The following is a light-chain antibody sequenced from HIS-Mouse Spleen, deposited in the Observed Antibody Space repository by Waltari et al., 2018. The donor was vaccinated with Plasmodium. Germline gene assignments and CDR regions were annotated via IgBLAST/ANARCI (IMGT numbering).Light chain of an antibody. Sequence: SYVLTQPPPASVAPGRTARNTCGGNNIRSKSAPWYQQKPGHAPVLVVYDDSDRPSGIPERFSGSNSGNTATLTISRVEAGDEAYYYCQVWDSSSDHYVFGTGTKVTVL. V-gene: IGLV3-21*02. CDR3: QVWDSSSDHYV. CDR1: NIRSKS. J-gene: IGLJ1*01. CDR2: DDS.